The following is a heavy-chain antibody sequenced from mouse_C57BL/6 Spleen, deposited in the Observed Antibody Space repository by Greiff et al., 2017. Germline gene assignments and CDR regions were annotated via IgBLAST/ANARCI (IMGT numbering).Heavy chain of an antibody. Sequence: EVQLLESGGDLVKPGGSLKLSCAASGFTFSSYGMSWVRQTPDKRLEWVATISSGGSYTYYPDSVKGRITISRDKAKNTRYLHMSSLKSEDTAMYYCARGGFYYGSSGYYFDYWGQGTTLTVSS. V-gene: IGHV5-6*01. J-gene: IGHJ2*01. CDR3: ARGGFYYGSSGYYFDY. CDR1: GFTFSSYG. CDR2: ISSGGSYT. D-gene: IGHD1-1*01.